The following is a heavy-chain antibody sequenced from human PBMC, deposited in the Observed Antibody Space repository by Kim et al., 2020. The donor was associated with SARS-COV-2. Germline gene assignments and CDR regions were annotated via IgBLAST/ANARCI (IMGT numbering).Heavy chain of an antibody. CDR1: GFIVSSNY. J-gene: IGHJ4*02. Sequence: GGSLRLSCAASGFIVSSNYMSWVRQAPGKGLGWVSVIYRDESTYYADSVKGRFTISRDNFKNTLYLQMNSLRAEDTAVYYCARAEYSSGWTAEVDYWGQGTLVTVSS. CDR2: IYRDEST. D-gene: IGHD6-19*01. V-gene: IGHV3-53*01. CDR3: ARAEYSSGWTAEVDY.